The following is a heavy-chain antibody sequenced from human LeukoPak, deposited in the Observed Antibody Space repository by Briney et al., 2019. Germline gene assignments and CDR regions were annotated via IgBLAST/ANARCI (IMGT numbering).Heavy chain of an antibody. D-gene: IGHD3-3*01. V-gene: IGHV1-2*02. CDR3: ARGFNDFWSGYYSY. CDR1: GYTFTGYY. CDR2: INPNSGGT. Sequence: ASVKVSCKASGYTFTGYYMHWVRQAPGQGLEWMGWINPNSGGTNYVQKFQGRVTMTRDTSISTAYMELSRLRSDDTAVYYCARGFNDFWSGYYSYWGQGTLVTVSS. J-gene: IGHJ4*02.